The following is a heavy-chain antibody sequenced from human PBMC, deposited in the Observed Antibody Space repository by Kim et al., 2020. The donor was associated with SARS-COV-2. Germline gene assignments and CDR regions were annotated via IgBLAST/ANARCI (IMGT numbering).Heavy chain of an antibody. Sequence: GGSLRLSCAGSGFTFSYYAMNWVRQAPGKGLEWVSGIGGSGSFTDYADSVKGRFTISRDNSKNTLYLQMSSLRADDTAVYYCAKDLRGYNKPQDYWGQGIQVTVSS. D-gene: IGHD5-18*01. J-gene: IGHJ4*02. CDR2: IGGSGSFT. CDR3: AKDLRGYNKPQDY. V-gene: IGHV3-23*01. CDR1: GFTFSYYA.